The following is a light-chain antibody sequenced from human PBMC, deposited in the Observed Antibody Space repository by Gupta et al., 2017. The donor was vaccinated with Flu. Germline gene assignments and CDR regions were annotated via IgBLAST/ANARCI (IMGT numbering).Light chain of an antibody. CDR2: EGS. CDR3: CSYAGSTTWV. V-gene: IGLV2-23*01. J-gene: IGLJ3*02. CDR1: SSDVGAYNL. Sequence: QSALTQPASTSGFPGQPITISCIWTSSDVGAYNLVFWYQLPPGKAPKVVIHEGSKRPSGVSNRFSGSKSGNTASLTISGLQAEDEADYFCCSYAGSTTWVFGGGTKLTVL.